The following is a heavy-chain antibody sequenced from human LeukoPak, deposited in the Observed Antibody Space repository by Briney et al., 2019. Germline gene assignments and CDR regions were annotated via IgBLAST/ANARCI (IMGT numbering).Heavy chain of an antibody. Sequence: SEALSLTCTVSGGSISSYYWSWIRQPPGKGLEWIGYIYYSGSTNYNPSLKSRVTISVDTSKNQFSLKLSSVAAADTAVYYCAGASYDSSGVHWGQGTLATVSS. J-gene: IGHJ4*02. CDR3: AGASYDSSGVH. D-gene: IGHD3-22*01. V-gene: IGHV4-59*01. CDR1: GGSISSYY. CDR2: IYYSGST.